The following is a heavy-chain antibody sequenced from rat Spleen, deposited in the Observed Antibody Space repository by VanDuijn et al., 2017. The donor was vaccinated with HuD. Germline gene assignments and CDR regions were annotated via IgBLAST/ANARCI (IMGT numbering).Heavy chain of an antibody. CDR1: GFTFSDYG. V-gene: IGHV5-19*01. Sequence: EVQLVESGGGLVQPGRSRKLSCAASGFTFSDYGIYWIRQAPTEGLEWVASISPRGGSTYYRDSVKGRFTISRDNAKNILYLQMDSLRSEDTATYYCARRPYYYSAYFDYWGQGVMVTVSS. J-gene: IGHJ2*01. D-gene: IGHD1-1*01. CDR3: ARRPYYYSAYFDY. CDR2: ISPRGGST.